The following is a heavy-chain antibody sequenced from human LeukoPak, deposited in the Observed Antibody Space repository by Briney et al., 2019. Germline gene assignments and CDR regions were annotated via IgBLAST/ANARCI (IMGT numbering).Heavy chain of an antibody. Sequence: GGSLRLSCAASGFTVSSDYMSWVRQAPGKGLEWVSVIYSGGSTYYADSVKGRFTISRDKSKNTVYLQMNSPRFEDTAMYSCARNWFDPWGQGTLVTVSS. V-gene: IGHV3-53*05. CDR2: IYSGGST. CDR1: GFTVSSDY. CDR3: ARNWFDP. J-gene: IGHJ5*02.